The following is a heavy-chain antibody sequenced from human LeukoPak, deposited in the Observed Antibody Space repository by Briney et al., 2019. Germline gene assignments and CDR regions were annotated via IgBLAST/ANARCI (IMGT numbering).Heavy chain of an antibody. V-gene: IGHV4-59*01. J-gene: IGHJ4*02. CDR2: ISYSSTT. CDR1: GCSISSYY. Sequence: SGTLSLTCTVSGCSISSYYLNWIRQPPGKGLEWIGYISYSSTTNYNAALMKRVTISVDTPKNQFSLNLTSVTATATAVYYCASSGRKYSPLGYWSQGTLVTVSS. CDR3: ASSGRKYSPLGY. D-gene: IGHD4-11*01.